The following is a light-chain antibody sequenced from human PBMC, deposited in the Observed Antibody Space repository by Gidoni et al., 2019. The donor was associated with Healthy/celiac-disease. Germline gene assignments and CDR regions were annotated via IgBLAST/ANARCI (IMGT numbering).Light chain of an antibody. Sequence: LPFTQSPATLSLSPGERATLTCRASQSVSSYLAWYQQKPGQAPKLLIYDASNRATGLPARFSGSGSGTDFTLTISSLEPEDFAVYYCQQRSSWPRVTFGQGTRLEIK. V-gene: IGKV3-11*01. CDR3: QQRSSWPRVT. J-gene: IGKJ5*01. CDR1: QSVSSY. CDR2: DAS.